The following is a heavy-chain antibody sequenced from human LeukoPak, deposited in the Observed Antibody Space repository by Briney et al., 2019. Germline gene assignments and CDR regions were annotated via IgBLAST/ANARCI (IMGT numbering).Heavy chain of an antibody. V-gene: IGHV3-21*01. Sequence: GGSLRLSCAAPGFTFSSYAMSWVRQAPGKGLEWVSSITSSTTYTYYADSVKGRFTISRDNAKNSLFLQMNSLRAEDTAVYYCVRCTFVLHKRCSAFDVWGQGTMVTVSA. D-gene: IGHD1-1*01. CDR3: VRCTFVLHKRCSAFDV. CDR1: GFTFSSYA. CDR2: ITSSTTYT. J-gene: IGHJ3*01.